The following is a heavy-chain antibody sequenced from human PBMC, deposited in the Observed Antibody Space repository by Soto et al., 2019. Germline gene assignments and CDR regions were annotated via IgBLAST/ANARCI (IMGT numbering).Heavy chain of an antibody. D-gene: IGHD2-15*01. CDR3: TRAPPRCSGGSCYSADS. J-gene: IGHJ4*02. CDR1: GLEVSYNY. CDR2: LYNSETT. Sequence: GGSLRLSCAASGLEVSYNYMNWVRQAPGKGLEWVSVLYNSETTYYAESVKGRFTISRDTVKNTVYLEMNNLRVDDTAVYYCTRAPPRCSGGSCYSADSWGRGTLVTVSS. V-gene: IGHV3-53*01.